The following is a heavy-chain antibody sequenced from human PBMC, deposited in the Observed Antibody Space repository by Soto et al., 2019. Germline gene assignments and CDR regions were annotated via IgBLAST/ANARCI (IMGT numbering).Heavy chain of an antibody. CDR2: ISSSSSTI. CDR1: GFTFSSYS. J-gene: IGHJ4*02. CDR3: ARDADFWSGYYVVDY. D-gene: IGHD3-3*01. Sequence: GGSLRLSCAASGFTFSSYSMNWVRQAPGKGLEWVSYISSSSSTIYYADSVKGRFTISRDNAKNSLYLQMNSLRAEDTAVYYCARDADFWSGYYVVDYWGQGTLVTVSS. V-gene: IGHV3-48*01.